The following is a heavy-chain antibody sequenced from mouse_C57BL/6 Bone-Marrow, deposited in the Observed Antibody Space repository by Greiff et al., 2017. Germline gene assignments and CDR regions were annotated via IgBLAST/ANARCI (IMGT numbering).Heavy chain of an antibody. CDR2: IWSGGIT. V-gene: IGHV2-2*01. Sequence: VLLVQSGPGLVQPSQSLSITCTVSGFSLSTFGIHWVRQSPGKGLEWLGAIWSGGITDYNAAVISRLSIIRDNSKSQVFFKMISLHADDTAIYFCARKENPLGTMDYWGQGTSVTVSS. J-gene: IGHJ4*01. CDR1: GFSLSTFG. CDR3: ARKENPLGTMDY.